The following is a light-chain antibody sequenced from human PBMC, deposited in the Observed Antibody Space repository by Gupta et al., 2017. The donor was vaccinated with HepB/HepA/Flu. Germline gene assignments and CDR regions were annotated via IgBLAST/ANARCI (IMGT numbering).Light chain of an antibody. J-gene: IGKJ2*01. Sequence: ILMTQSPSTLSASVGDRVTITCRASQSLSRWLAWYQQIPGKAPHLLIYEASILKSGVPSRFSGSGSGTEFTLTISSLQPDDSATYYCQQDNSSPHTFGQGTTVHIK. CDR3: QQDNSSPHT. CDR1: QSLSRW. V-gene: IGKV1-5*03. CDR2: EAS.